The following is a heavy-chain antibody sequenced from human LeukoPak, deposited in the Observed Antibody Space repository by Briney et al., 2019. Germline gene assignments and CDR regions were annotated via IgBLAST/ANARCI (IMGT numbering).Heavy chain of an antibody. J-gene: IGHJ6*02. D-gene: IGHD2-2*01. CDR1: GFTFSSYA. CDR3: AREDIVIVPAPRPYYYYGMDV. CDR2: ISYDGSNK. Sequence: PGGSLRLSCAASGFTFSSYAMHWVRQAPGKGLEWGAVISYDGSNKYYADSVKGRFTISRDNSKNTLYLQMNSLRAEDTAVYYCAREDIVIVPAPRPYYYYGMDVWGQGTTVTVSS. V-gene: IGHV3-30-3*01.